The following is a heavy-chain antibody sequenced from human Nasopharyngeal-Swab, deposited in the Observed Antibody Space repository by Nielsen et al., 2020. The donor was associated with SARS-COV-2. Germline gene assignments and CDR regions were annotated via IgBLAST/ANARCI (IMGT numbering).Heavy chain of an antibody. CDR2: IKLDGSEK. D-gene: IGHD5-12*01. J-gene: IGHJ6*02. Sequence: GESLKISCAASEFTFSSYWMSWVRQAPGKGLKWVANIKLDGSEKYYVDSVKGRFTISRDNAKNSLYLEMTSLRAEDTAVYFCARDSPSGATSLYYFYYGMDVWGQGTTVTVSS. V-gene: IGHV3-7*01. CDR3: ARDSPSGATSLYYFYYGMDV. CDR1: EFTFSSYW.